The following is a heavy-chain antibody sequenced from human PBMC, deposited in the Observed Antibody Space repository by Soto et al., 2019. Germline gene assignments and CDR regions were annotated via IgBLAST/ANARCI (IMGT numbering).Heavy chain of an antibody. CDR2: IGGSGGNT. CDR3: ARVASDYINSADH. Sequence: GGSLRLSCAASGFIFNAYAMTWVRQAPGKGLEGVSAIGGSGGNTYYAASVKGRFTISRDNSKDTVDLEMNRLRVDDTAVYFCARVASDYINSADHWGQGILVTVSS. V-gene: IGHV3-23*01. CDR1: GFIFNAYA. J-gene: IGHJ4*02. D-gene: IGHD4-4*01.